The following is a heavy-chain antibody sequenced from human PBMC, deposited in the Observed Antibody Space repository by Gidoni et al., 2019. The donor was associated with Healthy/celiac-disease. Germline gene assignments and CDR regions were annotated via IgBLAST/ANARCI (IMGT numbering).Heavy chain of an antibody. D-gene: IGHD3-22*01. Sequence: EVQLVESGGGLVQPGGSLRLSCAASGFTFSSYWMLWVRQAPGKGLEWVANIKQDGSEKYYVDSVKGRFTISRDNAKNSLYLQMNSLRAEDTAVYYCARDSNSSGYWVGDWFDPWGQGTLVTVSS. V-gene: IGHV3-7*01. CDR1: GFTFSSYW. CDR2: IKQDGSEK. J-gene: IGHJ5*02. CDR3: ARDSNSSGYWVGDWFDP.